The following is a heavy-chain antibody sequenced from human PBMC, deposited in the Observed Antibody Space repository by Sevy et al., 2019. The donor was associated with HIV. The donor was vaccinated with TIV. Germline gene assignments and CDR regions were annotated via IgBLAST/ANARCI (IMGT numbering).Heavy chain of an antibody. J-gene: IGHJ4*02. Sequence: SETLSLTCTVSGYSISSGYYWGWIRQPPGKGLEWIGSIYHSGSTYYNPSLKSRVTISVDTSKNQFSLKLSSVTAADTAVYDCTYGSGSYYSRPLFDYWGQGTLVTVSS. CDR2: IYHSGST. CDR3: TYGSGSYYSRPLFDY. D-gene: IGHD3-10*01. CDR1: GYSISSGYY. V-gene: IGHV4-38-2*02.